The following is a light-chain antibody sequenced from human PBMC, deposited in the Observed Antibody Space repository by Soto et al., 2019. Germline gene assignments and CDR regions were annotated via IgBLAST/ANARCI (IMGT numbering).Light chain of an antibody. Sequence: QSALTQPVSVSGSPGQSITISCTGTSSDVGYYIYVSWFQQHPGKAPKLMIYDVNNRPSGISNRFSGSKSGNTASLTISGLQAEDEADYYCSSYSNITTLGVFGGGTKVTVL. CDR1: SSDVGYYIY. CDR2: DVN. J-gene: IGLJ2*01. V-gene: IGLV2-14*03. CDR3: SSYSNITTLGV.